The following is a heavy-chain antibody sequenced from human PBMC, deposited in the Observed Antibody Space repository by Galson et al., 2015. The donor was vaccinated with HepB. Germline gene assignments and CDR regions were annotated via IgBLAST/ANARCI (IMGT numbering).Heavy chain of an antibody. CDR1: GYTFTGYY. CDR2: INPNSGGT. J-gene: IGHJ3*02. CDR3: ASHDYIWGSYPADAFDI. D-gene: IGHD3-16*02. Sequence: SVKVSCKASGYTFTGYYMHWVRQAPGQGLEWMGRINPNSGGTNYAQKFQGRVTMTRDTSISTAYMELSRLRSDDTAVYYCASHDYIWGSYPADAFDIWGQGTMVTVSS. V-gene: IGHV1-2*06.